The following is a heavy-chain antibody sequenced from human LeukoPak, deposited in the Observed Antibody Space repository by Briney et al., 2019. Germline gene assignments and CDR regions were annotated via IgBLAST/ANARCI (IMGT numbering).Heavy chain of an antibody. CDR2: INPNSGDT. CDR3: ARDLFLAHDY. Sequence: ASVKVSCKASGYSFTGYFINWVRQAPGQGLEWTGWINPNSGDTIYTQKFQGRVTMTRGTSISTVYMELSRLRSDDTAVYYCARDLFLAHDYWGQGTLLTVSS. CDR1: GYSFTGYF. D-gene: IGHD2-21*01. J-gene: IGHJ4*02. V-gene: IGHV1-2*02.